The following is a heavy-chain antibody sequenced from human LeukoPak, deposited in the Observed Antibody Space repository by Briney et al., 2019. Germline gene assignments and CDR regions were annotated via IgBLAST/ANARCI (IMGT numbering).Heavy chain of an antibody. CDR2: ISGSGGST. J-gene: IGHJ6*02. Sequence: GGSLRLSCAASGFTFSSYAMSWVRQAPGKGLEWVSAISGSGGSTYYADSVKGRFTISRDNSKNTLYLQMNSLRAEGTAVYYCATDPYYDFWSGYYHPPLFFYYGMDVWGQGTTVTVSS. D-gene: IGHD3-3*01. CDR3: ATDPYYDFWSGYYHPPLFFYYGMDV. V-gene: IGHV3-23*01. CDR1: GFTFSSYA.